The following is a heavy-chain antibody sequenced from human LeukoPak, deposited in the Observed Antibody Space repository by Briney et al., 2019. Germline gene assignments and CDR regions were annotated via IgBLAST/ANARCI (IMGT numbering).Heavy chain of an antibody. Sequence: GGSLRLSCAPSGFTFSSYAMNWVRQAPGKGLEWVSGISGSGGSTYYADSVKGRFTISRDNSKNTLYLQMNSLRAEDTAVYYCAKGMGTYYYYMDVWGKGTTVTVSS. J-gene: IGHJ6*03. V-gene: IGHV3-23*01. CDR2: ISGSGGST. D-gene: IGHD1-1*01. CDR3: AKGMGTYYYYMDV. CDR1: GFTFSSYA.